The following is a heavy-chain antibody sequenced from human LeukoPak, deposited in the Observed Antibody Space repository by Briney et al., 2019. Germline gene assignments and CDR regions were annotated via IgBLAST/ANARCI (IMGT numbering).Heavy chain of an antibody. D-gene: IGHD4-17*01. V-gene: IGHV4-28*05. CDR3: ARKATTGPTKAAFDI. CDR1: GYSISSSSY. J-gene: IGHJ3*02. Sequence: PSETLSLTCAVSGYSISSSSYWGWIRQPPGKGLEWIGHIYYSGSIYYNPPLKSRVTMSVDTSKNQFFLKLSSVTAVDTAVYYCARKATTGPTKAAFDIWGQGTMVTVSS. CDR2: IYYSGSI.